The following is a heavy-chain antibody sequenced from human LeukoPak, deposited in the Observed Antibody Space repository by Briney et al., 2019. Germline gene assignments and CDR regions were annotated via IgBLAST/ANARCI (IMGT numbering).Heavy chain of an antibody. D-gene: IGHD6-13*01. J-gene: IGHJ4*02. CDR3: WYAPDY. CDR1: GFTFSTAW. V-gene: IGHV3-15*01. Sequence: GGSLRLSCVASGFTFSTAWMSWVRQAPGKGLEWVGRIKSKTDGGTTEYAAPVKGRFTISRDDSKNTLYLQMNSLIIEDTAVYYCWYAPDYWGQGTLVTVSS. CDR2: IKSKTDGGTT.